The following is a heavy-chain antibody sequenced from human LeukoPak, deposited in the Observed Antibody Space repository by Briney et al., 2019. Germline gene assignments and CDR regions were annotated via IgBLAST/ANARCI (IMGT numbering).Heavy chain of an antibody. J-gene: IGHJ4*02. Sequence: ASVKVSCKASGYTFNGYYKHWVRQAPGQGLEWMGWINPNSGGTNYAQKFQGRVTMTRDTSISTAYMELSRLRSEDTAVYYCLSGSYYNSHLDYWGQGTLVTVSS. CDR3: LSGSYYNSHLDY. D-gene: IGHD3-10*01. V-gene: IGHV1-2*02. CDR1: GYTFNGYY. CDR2: INPNSGGT.